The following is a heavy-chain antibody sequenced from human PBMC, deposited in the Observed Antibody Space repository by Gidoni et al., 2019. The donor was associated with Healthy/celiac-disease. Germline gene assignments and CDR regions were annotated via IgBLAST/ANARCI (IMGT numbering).Heavy chain of an antibody. CDR3: ARPREDDYYDSSGYYPPFDY. CDR1: GVTFSSYA. J-gene: IGHJ4*02. V-gene: IGHV1-69*01. Sequence: QVQLVQSGAEVKKPGSSVKVSCKASGVTFSSYAISWVRQAPGQGLEWMGGIIPIFGTANYAQKFQGRVTITADESTSTAYMELSSLRSEDTAVYYCARPREDDYYDSSGYYPPFDYWGQGTLVTVSS. CDR2: IIPIFGTA. D-gene: IGHD3-22*01.